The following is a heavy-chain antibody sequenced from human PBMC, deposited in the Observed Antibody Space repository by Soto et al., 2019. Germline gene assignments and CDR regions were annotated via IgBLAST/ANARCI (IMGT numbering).Heavy chain of an antibody. J-gene: IGHJ5*02. Sequence: QVQLVQSGAEVKKPGASVKVSCKASGYTFTSYGISWVRQAPGQGLEWMGWISAYNGNTNYAQKIQGRVTMTTDTSTSTAYMELRSLRIDDRAVYYCAGGGGKWLRLESGGFDPWGQGTLVTVSS. V-gene: IGHV1-18*01. D-gene: IGHD5-12*01. CDR2: ISAYNGNT. CDR1: GYTFTSYG. CDR3: AGGGGKWLRLESGGFDP.